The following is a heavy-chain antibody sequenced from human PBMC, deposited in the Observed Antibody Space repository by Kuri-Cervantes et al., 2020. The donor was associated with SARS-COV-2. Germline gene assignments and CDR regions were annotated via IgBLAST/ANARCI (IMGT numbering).Heavy chain of an antibody. Sequence: SGPTLVKPTETLTLTCTVSGFSLSNARMGVSWIRQPPGKALEWLGIIYWDDDKLYGPSLENRLTIARDTSQNQVVLTLTNMDPVDTATYYCSARGGQYFNHWGQGTSVTVSS. CDR1: GFSLSNARMG. V-gene: IGHV2-5*05. CDR3: SARGGQYFNH. CDR2: IYWDDDK. J-gene: IGHJ1*01. D-gene: IGHD4-23*01.